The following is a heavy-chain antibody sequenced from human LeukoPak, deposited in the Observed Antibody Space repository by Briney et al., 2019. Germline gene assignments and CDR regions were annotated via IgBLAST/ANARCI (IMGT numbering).Heavy chain of an antibody. CDR1: GYTFTSYA. J-gene: IGHJ6*02. V-gene: IGHV1-18*01. D-gene: IGHD6-19*01. CDR2: ISAYNGNT. Sequence: ASVKVPCKASGYTFTSYAISWVRQAPGQGLEYMGYISAYNGNTNYAQKFQGRVIMTTDTPTSTVYMELRSLRSDDTAVYYCAKLYSSGWPLECMDVWGQGTTVTVSS. CDR3: AKLYSSGWPLECMDV.